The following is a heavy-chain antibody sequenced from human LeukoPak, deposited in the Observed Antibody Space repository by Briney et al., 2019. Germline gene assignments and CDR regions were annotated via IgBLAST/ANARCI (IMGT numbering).Heavy chain of an antibody. J-gene: IGHJ4*02. Sequence: SQTLSLTCTVSGGSISSGGHYWSWIRQHPGKGLEWIGNIYYSGRTYYNPSLKSRVMISVDTSKNQFSLRLGSVTAADTAVYYCARDSSSYDSSGPLYWGQGTLVTVSS. CDR3: ARDSSSYDSSGPLY. CDR1: GGSISSGGHY. D-gene: IGHD3-22*01. V-gene: IGHV4-31*03. CDR2: IYYSGRT.